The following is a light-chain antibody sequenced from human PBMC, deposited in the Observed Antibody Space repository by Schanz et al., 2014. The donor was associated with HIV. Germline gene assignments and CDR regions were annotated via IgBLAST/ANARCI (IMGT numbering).Light chain of an antibody. CDR1: SSNIGSNT. CDR3: AAWDDSLKGWV. J-gene: IGLJ3*02. CDR2: SDN. Sequence: QSVLTQPPSASGTPGQRVTISCSGSSSNIGSNTVHWYHQLPGTAPKLLIYSDNQRPSRVPDRFFGSESGTSASLAISGLQSEDEADYYCAAWDDSLKGWVFGGGTKVTVL. V-gene: IGLV1-44*01.